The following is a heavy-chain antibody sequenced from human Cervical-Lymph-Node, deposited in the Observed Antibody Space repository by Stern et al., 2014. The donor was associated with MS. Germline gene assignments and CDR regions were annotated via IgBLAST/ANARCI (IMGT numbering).Heavy chain of an antibody. D-gene: IGHD3-10*01. CDR1: GFSLNNPTMG. J-gene: IGHJ5*02. CDR3: ARTSYYSDSGTWVGWFDP. Sequence: VTLRESGPVLMKPTETLTLTCTVSGFSLNNPTMGVSWIRQPPGKALEWLAHIFSNDEKSYSTSLKSRLTISKDISKSQVVLTMSNMDPVDTATYSCARTSYYSDSGTWVGWFDPWGQGTLVTVSS. CDR2: IFSNDEK. V-gene: IGHV2-26*01.